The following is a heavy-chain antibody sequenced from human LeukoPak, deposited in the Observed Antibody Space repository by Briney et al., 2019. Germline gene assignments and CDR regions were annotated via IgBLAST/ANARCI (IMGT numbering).Heavy chain of an antibody. CDR2: ISYDGSNK. CDR1: GFTFSSYA. V-gene: IGHV3-30*01. J-gene: IGHJ3*02. Sequence: GGSLRLSCAASGFTFSSYAMHWVRQAPGKGLEWVAVISYDGSNKYYADSVKGRFTISRDNSKNTLYLQMNSLRAEDTAVYYCARGARTDAFDIWGQGTMVTVSS. CDR3: ARGARTDAFDI.